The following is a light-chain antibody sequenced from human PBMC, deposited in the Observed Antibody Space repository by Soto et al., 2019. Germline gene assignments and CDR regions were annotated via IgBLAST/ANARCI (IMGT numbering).Light chain of an antibody. CDR3: QQYNIWPRT. J-gene: IGKJ1*01. CDR2: GAS. Sequence: ETAVTQYQSTLSVSPEGRPTISRLASQSVSSNEAGYQQRPGRAPSLLICGASTRATGILARFSGSGSGTEFTLTISSLQSDDFAVYYCQQYNIWPRTFGQGTKV. V-gene: IGKV3-15*01. CDR1: QSVSSN.